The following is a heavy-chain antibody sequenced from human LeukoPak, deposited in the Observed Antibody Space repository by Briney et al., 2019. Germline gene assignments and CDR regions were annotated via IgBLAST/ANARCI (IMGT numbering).Heavy chain of an antibody. CDR2: MNPNSGNT. CDR3: ARGLTDRMATTP. Sequence: GASVKVSCKASGYTFTSYDINWVRQATGQGLEWMGWMNPNSGNTGYAQKFQGRVTMTRNTSISTAYIELSSLRSEDTAVYYCARGLTDRMATTPWGQGTMVTVSS. J-gene: IGHJ3*01. CDR1: GYTFTSYD. D-gene: IGHD5-24*01. V-gene: IGHV1-8*01.